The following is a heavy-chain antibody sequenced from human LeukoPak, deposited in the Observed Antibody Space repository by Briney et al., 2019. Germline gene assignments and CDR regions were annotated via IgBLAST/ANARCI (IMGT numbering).Heavy chain of an antibody. CDR1: GYTFTCYY. J-gene: IGHJ5*02. D-gene: IGHD5-18*01. CDR2: INPNSGGT. V-gene: IGHV1-2*02. CDR3: ARDRGPRKDTAMVP. Sequence: ASVKVSCKASGYTFTCYYMHWVGQAPGQGGEGMGWINPNSGGTNYAQKFQGRGTMTRETASRTAYMEVSRLRSDDTAVYYCARDRGPRKDTAMVPWGQGTLVTVSS.